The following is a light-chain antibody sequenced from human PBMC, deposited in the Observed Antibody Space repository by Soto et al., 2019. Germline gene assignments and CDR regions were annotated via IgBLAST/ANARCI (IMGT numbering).Light chain of an antibody. J-gene: IGKJ1*01. Sequence: EIVLTQSPATLSVSPGGRATLSCRASQSGCSYLAWYQQKPGQAPRLLIYDASNRATGIPARFSGSVSGTDFPLTISSLEPDDFAVYYCQQRCTWPRTFGQGTKVEIK. V-gene: IGKV3-11*01. CDR1: QSGCSY. CDR3: QQRCTWPRT. CDR2: DAS.